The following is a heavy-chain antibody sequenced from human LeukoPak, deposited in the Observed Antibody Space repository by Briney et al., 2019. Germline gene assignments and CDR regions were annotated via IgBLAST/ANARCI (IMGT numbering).Heavy chain of an antibody. J-gene: IGHJ6*02. CDR3: AKDLAFEAAAGKDRGPQGYFYGMDV. D-gene: IGHD6-13*01. V-gene: IGHV3-9*01. Sequence: PGGSLRLSCAASGFTFSSYGMHWVRQAPGKGLEWVSGISWNSGSIGYADSVKGRFTISRDNAKNSLYLQMNSLRAEDTALYYCAKDLAFEAAAGKDRGPQGYFYGMDVWGQGTTVTVSS. CDR1: GFTFSSYG. CDR2: ISWNSGSI.